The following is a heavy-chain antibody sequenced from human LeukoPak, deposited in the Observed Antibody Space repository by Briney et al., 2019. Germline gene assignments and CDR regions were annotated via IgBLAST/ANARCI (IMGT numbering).Heavy chain of an antibody. V-gene: IGHV4-34*01. CDR1: GFTFTGSW. CDR3: ARGRYDFWSGYFRWFDP. CDR2: INHSGST. J-gene: IGHJ5*02. Sequence: PGGSLRLSCAASGFTFTGSWMSWVRQPPGKGLEWIGEINHSGSTNYNPSLKSRVTISVDTSKNQFSLKLSSVTAADTAVYYCARGRYDFWSGYFRWFDPWGQGTLVTVSS. D-gene: IGHD3-3*01.